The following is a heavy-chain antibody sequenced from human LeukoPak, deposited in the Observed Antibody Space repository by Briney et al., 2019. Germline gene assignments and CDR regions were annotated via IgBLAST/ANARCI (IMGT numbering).Heavy chain of an antibody. J-gene: IGHJ4*02. CDR3: AREKIVVVTAATAFDY. CDR2: ISYDGSNK. D-gene: IGHD2-21*02. CDR1: GFAFNTYS. Sequence: GGSLRLSCAASGFAFNTYSMHWVRQAPGKGLEWVSLISYDGSNKFYADSVKGRFTISRDNSKNTLYLQMNSLRAEDTAVYYCAREKIVVVTAATAFDYWGQGTLVTVSS. V-gene: IGHV3-30*04.